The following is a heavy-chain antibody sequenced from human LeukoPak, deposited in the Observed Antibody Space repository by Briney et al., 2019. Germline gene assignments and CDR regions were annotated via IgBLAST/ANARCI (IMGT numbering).Heavy chain of an antibody. CDR1: GGSIGSYY. J-gene: IGHJ4*02. V-gene: IGHV4-59*08. CDR3: ARHGYGLLFDY. CDR2: IYYSGST. Sequence: SETLSLTCTVSGGSIGSYYWSWIRQPPGKGLEWIGYIYYSGSTNYNPSLKSRVTISVDTSKNQLSLKLSSVTAADTAVYYCARHGYGLLFDYWGQGTLVTVSS. D-gene: IGHD5-24*01.